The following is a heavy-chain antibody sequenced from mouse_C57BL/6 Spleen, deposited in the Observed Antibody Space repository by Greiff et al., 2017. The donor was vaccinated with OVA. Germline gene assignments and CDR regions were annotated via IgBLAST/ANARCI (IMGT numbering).Heavy chain of an antibody. V-gene: IGHV1-61*01. J-gene: IGHJ3*01. Sequence: QVQLQQPGAELVRPGPSVKLSCKASGYTFTSYWMDWVKQRPGQGLEWIGNIYPSDSETHYNQKFKDKATLTVDKSSSTAYMQLSSLTSEDSAVYYCARGGGNYRFAYWGQGTLVTVSA. D-gene: IGHD2-1*01. CDR3: ARGGGNYRFAY. CDR1: GYTFTSYW. CDR2: IYPSDSET.